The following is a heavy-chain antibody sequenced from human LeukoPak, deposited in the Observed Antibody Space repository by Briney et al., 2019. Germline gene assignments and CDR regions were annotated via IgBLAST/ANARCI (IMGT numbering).Heavy chain of an antibody. CDR3: ARARTYYDILTGYPWKVEAVDI. D-gene: IGHD3-9*01. CDR2: INHSGST. V-gene: IGHV4-34*01. Sequence: SETLSLTCAVYGESFSGYYWSWIRQPPAKGLEWIGDINHSGSTNYNPSLKSRVTISVDTSKKQFSLKLSSVTAADTAVYYCARARTYYDILTGYPWKVEAVDIWGQGTMVTVSS. J-gene: IGHJ3*02. CDR1: GESFSGYY.